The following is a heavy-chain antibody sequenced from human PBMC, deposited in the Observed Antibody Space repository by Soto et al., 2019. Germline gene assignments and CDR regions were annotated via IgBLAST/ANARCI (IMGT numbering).Heavy chain of an antibody. Sequence: DVQLVESGGGLIQPGESLRLSCAAFGLTVSGKKYVAWVRQAPGKGLEWVSALYDVDGSFYADSVKGRFTTSSDSSKTTVYLQMNGLRPXXXXXXXXASWHEREHAYDVWGQXXTXTVXS. CDR2: LYDVDGS. V-gene: IGHV3-53*01. J-gene: IGHJ3*01. D-gene: IGHD1-1*01. CDR1: GLTVSGKKY. CDR3: ASWHEREHAYDV.